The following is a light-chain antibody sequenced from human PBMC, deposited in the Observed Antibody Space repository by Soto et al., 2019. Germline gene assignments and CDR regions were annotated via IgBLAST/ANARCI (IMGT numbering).Light chain of an antibody. V-gene: IGKV3-11*01. J-gene: IGKJ3*01. CDR3: QQRSNWLFT. CDR1: QSVSSY. Sequence: EIVLTQSPATLSLSPGERATLSCRASQSVSSYLAWYQQKPGQAPRLLISDASNRATCIPARFSGSGSGTDFTLTISSLEPEDFAVYYCQQRSNWLFTFGPGTKVDIK. CDR2: DAS.